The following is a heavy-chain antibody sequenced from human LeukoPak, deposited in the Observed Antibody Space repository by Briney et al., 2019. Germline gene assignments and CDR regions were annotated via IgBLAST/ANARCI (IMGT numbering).Heavy chain of an antibody. D-gene: IGHD5-12*01. CDR2: ISGYNGNT. CDR1: GYSFSNYG. J-gene: IGHJ4*02. CDR3: ARDCGYQCLFDY. V-gene: IGHV1-18*01. Sequence: GASVKVSCKASGYSFSNYGISWVRQAPGQGLEWMGWISGYNGNTNYAQEFQGRVTMTTDTSTSTAYMELRSLRSDDTAVYYCARDCGYQCLFDYWGQGTLVTVSS.